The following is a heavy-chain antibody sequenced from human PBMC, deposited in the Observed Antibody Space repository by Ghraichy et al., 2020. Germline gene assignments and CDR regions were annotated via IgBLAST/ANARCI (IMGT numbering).Heavy chain of an antibody. CDR2: ISGNGGHT. V-gene: IGHV3-23*01. D-gene: IGHD3-22*01. CDR1: GSGFTFGDYV. J-gene: IGHJ4*02. Sequence: GGSLRLSCIASGSGFTFGDYVMSWVRQAPGKGLEWVSDISGNGGHTYYADSVKGRFTISRDNSKNTVYLQMNSLRAEDTAEYYCAKLNYFDSTGYFDSWGQGTLVTVSS. CDR3: AKLNYFDSTGYFDS.